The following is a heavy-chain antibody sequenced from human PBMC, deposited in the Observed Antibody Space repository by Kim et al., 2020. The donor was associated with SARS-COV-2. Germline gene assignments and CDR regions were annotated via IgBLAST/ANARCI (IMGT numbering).Heavy chain of an antibody. Sequence: GGSLRLSCAASGFTFSSYWMSWVRQAPGKGLEWVANIKQDGSEKYYVDSVKGRFTISRDNAKNSLYLQMNSLRAEDTAVYYCARAHSLPNRAYYYYYGMDVWGQGTTVTVSS. CDR2: IKQDGSEK. CDR3: ARAHSLPNRAYYYYYGMDV. CDR1: GFTFSSYW. J-gene: IGHJ6*02. D-gene: IGHD2-2*01. V-gene: IGHV3-7*01.